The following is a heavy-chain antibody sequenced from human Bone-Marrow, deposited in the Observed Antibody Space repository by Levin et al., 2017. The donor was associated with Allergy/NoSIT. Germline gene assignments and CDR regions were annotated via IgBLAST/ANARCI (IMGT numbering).Heavy chain of an antibody. CDR2: IYWDDDA. J-gene: IGHJ4*02. CDR3: AHGRLGSTGYEPFFDV. D-gene: IGHD5-12*01. Sequence: SGPTLVKPTQTLTLTCTFSGFSLTSSGVAVGWVRQPPGKALEWLALIYWDDDARYHPSLKNRITITMDTSKNQVALTMTNMDPVDTATYFCAHGRLGSTGYEPFFDVWGQGTLVTVAS. V-gene: IGHV2-5*02. CDR1: GFSLTSSGVA.